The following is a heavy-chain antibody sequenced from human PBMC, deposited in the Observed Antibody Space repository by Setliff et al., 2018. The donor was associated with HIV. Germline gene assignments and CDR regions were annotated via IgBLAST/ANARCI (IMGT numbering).Heavy chain of an antibody. CDR1: GSSLSRDSYY. D-gene: IGHD2-21*01. CDR3: ARGAFIVYVWSYFGMDV. CDR2: IYYRGST. J-gene: IGHJ6*02. V-gene: IGHV4-39*07. Sequence: SETLSLTCCVSGSSLSRDSYYWGWIRQFPGKGLEWIGIIYYRGSTYYHPSLKSRVTISVDTSKNQFSLKLSSVTAADTAVYYCARGAFIVYVWSYFGMDVCGQGTTVTVSS.